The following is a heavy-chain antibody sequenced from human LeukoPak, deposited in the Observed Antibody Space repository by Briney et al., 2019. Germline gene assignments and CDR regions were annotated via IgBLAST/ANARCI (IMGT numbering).Heavy chain of an antibody. D-gene: IGHD5-18*01. CDR3: ATERGYSYGYGYDY. CDR2: FDPEDGET. J-gene: IGHJ4*02. CDR1: GYTLTELS. V-gene: IGHV1-24*01. Sequence: ASVKVSCKVSGYTLTELSMHWVRQAPGKGLEWMGGFDPEDGETIYAQKFQGRVTMTEDTSTDTAYMELSSLRSEGTAVYYCATERGYSYGYGYDYWGQGTLVTVSS.